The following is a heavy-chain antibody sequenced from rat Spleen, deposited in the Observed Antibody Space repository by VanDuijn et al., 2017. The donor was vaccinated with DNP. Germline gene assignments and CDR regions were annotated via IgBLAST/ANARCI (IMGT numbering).Heavy chain of an antibody. Sequence: EVQLVESGGGLVQPGRSLKLSCAASGFTFSDYYMAWVRQAPTKGLEWVAYIRYDGGSFHYGDSVKGRFTIFRDNAKSTLYLQMNSLRSEDMATYYCARPMDYYSGGFAYWGQGTLVTVSS. D-gene: IGHD1-1*01. CDR2: IRYDGGSF. J-gene: IGHJ3*01. V-gene: IGHV5-22*01. CDR1: GFTFSDYY. CDR3: ARPMDYYSGGFAY.